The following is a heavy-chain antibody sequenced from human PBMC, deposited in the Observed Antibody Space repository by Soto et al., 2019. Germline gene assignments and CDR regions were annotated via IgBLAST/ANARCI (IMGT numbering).Heavy chain of an antibody. Sequence: EVQLVESGGGPVKPEESLRLSCAASGFSFSSYNMKWVRQAPGKGLEWVSSISTSGSYIFYAGSVRDRFTIIRDDAKKSLHLQMNSLRVEDTAVYYCATIGDRDGFDIWGLGTTVIVSS. CDR1: GFSFSSYN. CDR2: ISTSGSYI. D-gene: IGHD4-17*01. V-gene: IGHV3-21*01. CDR3: ATIGDRDGFDI. J-gene: IGHJ3*02.